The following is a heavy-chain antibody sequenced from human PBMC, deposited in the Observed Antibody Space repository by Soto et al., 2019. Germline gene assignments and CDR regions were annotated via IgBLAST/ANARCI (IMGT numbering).Heavy chain of an antibody. Sequence: SVKVSCKASGGTFSSYTISWVRQAPGQGLEWMGRIIPILGIANYAQKFQGRVTINADKSTSTAYMELSSLRSEDTAVYYCASLMLVSGHMAFDIWGQGTMVTVSS. D-gene: IGHD3-10*02. CDR3: ASLMLVSGHMAFDI. CDR1: GGTFSSYT. CDR2: IIPILGIA. J-gene: IGHJ3*02. V-gene: IGHV1-69*02.